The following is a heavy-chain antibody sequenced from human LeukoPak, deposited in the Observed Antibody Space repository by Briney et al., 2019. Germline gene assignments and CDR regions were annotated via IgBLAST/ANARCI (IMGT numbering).Heavy chain of an antibody. Sequence: ASVKVSCKASGYTFTGYYMHWVRQAPGQGLEWMGWINPNSGGTNYAQKFQGRVTMTRDTSISTAYMELSRLRSDDTAVYYCATDTMVRGIAGLNWFDPWGQGTLVTVSS. J-gene: IGHJ5*02. D-gene: IGHD3-10*01. CDR2: INPNSGGT. V-gene: IGHV1-2*02. CDR3: ATDTMVRGIAGLNWFDP. CDR1: GYTFTGYY.